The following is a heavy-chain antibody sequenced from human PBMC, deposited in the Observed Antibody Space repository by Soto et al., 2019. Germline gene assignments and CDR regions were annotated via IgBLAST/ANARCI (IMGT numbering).Heavy chain of an antibody. CDR2: ISWSSGSI. J-gene: IGHJ6*02. Sequence: LRLSCAASGFRFDDYAMHWVRQAPGKGLEWVSGISWSSGSIGYAASVKGRFTISRDNDGNSLFLQMNGLRSDDTALYYCARTTVTTGFYYGMDLWGQGTMVTVS. D-gene: IGHD4-17*01. CDR3: ARTTVTTGFYYGMDL. V-gene: IGHV3-9*01. CDR1: GFRFDDYA.